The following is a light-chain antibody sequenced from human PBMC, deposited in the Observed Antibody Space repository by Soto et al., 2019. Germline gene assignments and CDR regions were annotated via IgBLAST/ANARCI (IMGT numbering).Light chain of an antibody. Sequence: TLSVSQGEKATLSCRASQSVGNRLAWYQQKPGQAPRFLIYGASIRATGIPARISGSGSGTEFTLTISSLQSEDFAVYYCQQYDNWPRTFGQGTKVDIK. V-gene: IGKV3-15*01. J-gene: IGKJ1*01. CDR3: QQYDNWPRT. CDR1: QSVGNR. CDR2: GAS.